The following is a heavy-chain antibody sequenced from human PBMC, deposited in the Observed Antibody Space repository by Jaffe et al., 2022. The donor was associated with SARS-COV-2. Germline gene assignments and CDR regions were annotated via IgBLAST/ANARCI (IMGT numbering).Heavy chain of an antibody. V-gene: IGHV7-4-1*02. CDR1: GYTFNKYA. Sequence: QVQLLQSGSELKKPGASVKVSCEAFGYTFNKYALHWVRQAPGQGPEWMGWINTETGKSTYAQGFTGRFVFSVDTSVSTAYLQISSLKAEDTAVYYCARPGYCSRAGCQGWVDPWGQGTLVSVSS. CDR2: INTETGKS. J-gene: IGHJ5*02. D-gene: IGHD2-15*01. CDR3: ARPGYCSRAGCQGWVDP.